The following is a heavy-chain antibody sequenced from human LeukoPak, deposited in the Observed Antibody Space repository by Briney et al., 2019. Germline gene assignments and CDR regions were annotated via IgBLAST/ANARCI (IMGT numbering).Heavy chain of an antibody. V-gene: IGHV3-23*01. J-gene: IGHJ4*02. CDR3: AKDIETVSRGYFDS. D-gene: IGHD1-14*01. Sequence: GGSLRDSCEASGFTFSSYAMSWVRQAPGKGLEWVSAITSSGGSTFYADSVKGRFTISRDNSKNPLYLQMNSLRAEDTAVYYCAKDIETVSRGYFDSWDQGTLVTVSS. CDR1: GFTFSSYA. CDR2: ITSSGGST.